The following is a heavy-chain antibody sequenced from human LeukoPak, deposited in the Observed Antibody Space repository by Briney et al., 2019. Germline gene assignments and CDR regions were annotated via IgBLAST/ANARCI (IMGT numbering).Heavy chain of an antibody. CDR1: GFTFSSYL. CDR3: AKVWVRAAYAFDI. D-gene: IGHD3-10*01. CDR2: IKQDGSEK. V-gene: IGHV3-7*01. J-gene: IGHJ3*02. Sequence: GQSLRLSCAASGFTFSSYLMSWVRQAPGKGLEWVANIKQDGSEKYYVDSVKGRFTISRDNAKNSLYLQMNSLRAEDTAVYYCAKVWVRAAYAFDIWGLGTMVTVSS.